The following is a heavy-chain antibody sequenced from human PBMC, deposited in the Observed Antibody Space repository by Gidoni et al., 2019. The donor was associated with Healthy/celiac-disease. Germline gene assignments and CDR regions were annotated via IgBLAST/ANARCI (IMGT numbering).Heavy chain of an antibody. CDR2: ISYDGSNK. CDR1: GLTFSSYG. J-gene: IGHJ4*02. D-gene: IGHD6-6*01. Sequence: QVQLVESGVGVVQPGRSLSLPCSASGLTFSSYGMHWVRQAPGKGLEWVAVISYDGSNKYYADSVKGRFTISRDNSKNTLYLQMNSLRAEDTAVYYCAKDGSSSSPFDYWGQGTLVTVSS. CDR3: AKDGSSSSPFDY. V-gene: IGHV3-30*18.